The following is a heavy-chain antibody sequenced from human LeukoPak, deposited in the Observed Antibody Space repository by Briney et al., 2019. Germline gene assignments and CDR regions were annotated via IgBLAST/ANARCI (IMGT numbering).Heavy chain of an antibody. CDR1: GGSISSYY. CDR2: IYTSGST. D-gene: IGHD3-22*01. CDR3: ARHDSSGYSYNWFDP. J-gene: IGHJ5*02. Sequence: SETLSLTCTVSGGSISSYYWSWIRQPPGKGLEWIGYIYTSGSTNYNPSPKSRVTISVDTSKSQFSLKLSSVTAADTAVYYCARHDSSGYSYNWFDPWGQGTLVTVSS. V-gene: IGHV4-4*09.